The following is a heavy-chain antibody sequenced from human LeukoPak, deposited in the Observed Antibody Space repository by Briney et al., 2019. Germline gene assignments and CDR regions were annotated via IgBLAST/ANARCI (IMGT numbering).Heavy chain of an antibody. CDR3: ARTSEAYCGGDCYFDY. CDR2: IYHSGST. V-gene: IGHV4-4*02. Sequence: SGTLSLTCAVSGGSISSSNWWSWVRQPPGKGLEWIGEIYHSGSTNYNPSLKSRVTISVDKSKNQFSLKLSSVTAADTAVYYCARTSEAYCGGDCYFDYWGQGTLVTVSS. J-gene: IGHJ4*02. D-gene: IGHD2-21*02. CDR1: GGSISSSNW.